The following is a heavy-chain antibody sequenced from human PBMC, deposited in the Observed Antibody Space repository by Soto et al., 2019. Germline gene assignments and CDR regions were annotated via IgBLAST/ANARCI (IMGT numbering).Heavy chain of an antibody. CDR1: GFTFSSYA. Sequence: EVQLLESGGGLVQPGGSLRLSCAASGFTFSSYAMSWVRQAPGKGLEWVSAISGSGGSTYYADSVKGRFTISRDNSKNTLYLQMNSLRAADTAVYYCAIAHCSGGSCYYFDYWGQGTLVTVSS. D-gene: IGHD2-15*01. V-gene: IGHV3-23*01. CDR3: AIAHCSGGSCYYFDY. J-gene: IGHJ4*02. CDR2: ISGSGGST.